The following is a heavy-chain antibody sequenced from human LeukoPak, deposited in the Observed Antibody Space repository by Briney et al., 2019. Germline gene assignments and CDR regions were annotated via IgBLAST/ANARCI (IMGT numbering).Heavy chain of an antibody. V-gene: IGHV1-69*06. Sequence: SVKVSCKASGGTFSSYAISWVRQAPGQGLEWMGGIIPIFGTANYAQKFQGRVTITADKSTSTAYMELSSLRSEDTAVYYCARLGSYGDYVVYWGQGTLVTVSS. CDR2: IIPIFGTA. CDR3: ARLGSYGDYVVY. D-gene: IGHD4-17*01. CDR1: GGTFSSYA. J-gene: IGHJ4*02.